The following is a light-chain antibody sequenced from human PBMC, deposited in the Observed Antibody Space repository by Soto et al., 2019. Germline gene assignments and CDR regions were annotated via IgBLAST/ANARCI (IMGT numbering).Light chain of an antibody. CDR1: QSINGW. J-gene: IGKJ1*01. CDR3: HQYHNFPRT. Sequence: DIQMTQSPSTLSASVGDRVTITCPARQSINGWLAWYQQKPGQAPNLLIYKASTLESGVPSRFSGSGSGTEFTLTVSSLQPDDFATYSCHQYHNFPRTFGQGTKV. V-gene: IGKV1-5*03. CDR2: KAS.